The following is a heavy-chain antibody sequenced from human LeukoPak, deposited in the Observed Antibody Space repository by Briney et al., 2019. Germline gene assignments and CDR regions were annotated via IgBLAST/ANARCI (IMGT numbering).Heavy chain of an antibody. CDR3: ARLQVLLWFGESRCNWFDP. Sequence: SETLSLTCTVSGGSISSSSYYWGWIRQPPGKGLEWIGYISATGNTNYNPSLKSRVSISVDTSRNQFSLKLYSVTAADTAVYYCARLQVLLWFGESRCNWFDPWGQGTLVTVSS. CDR1: GGSISSSSYY. CDR2: ISATGNT. V-gene: IGHV4-61*05. D-gene: IGHD3-10*01. J-gene: IGHJ5*02.